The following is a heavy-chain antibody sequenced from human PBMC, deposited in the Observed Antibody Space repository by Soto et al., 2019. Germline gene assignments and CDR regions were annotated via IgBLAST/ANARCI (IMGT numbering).Heavy chain of an antibody. CDR2: IIHSGST. D-gene: IGHD6-13*01. CDR1: GGSLSGYS. J-gene: IGHJ6*02. V-gene: IGHV4-34*01. Sequence: QVQLQQWGAGLLKPSETLSLTCAVYGGSLSGYSWSWIRQPPGKGPEWIGEIIHSGSTNYNPSLKSRVTISVDTSKNQFSLKLSSVTAADTAVYYCARGPTQQLPPLSDYYYYGMDVWGQGTTVTVSS. CDR3: ARGPTQQLPPLSDYYYYGMDV.